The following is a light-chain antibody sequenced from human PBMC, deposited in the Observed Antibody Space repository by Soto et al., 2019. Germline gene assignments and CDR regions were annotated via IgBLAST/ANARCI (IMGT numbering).Light chain of an antibody. V-gene: IGKV3-20*01. CDR3: QQYGSSLFT. J-gene: IGKJ3*01. CDR2: GTS. Sequence: EIVLTQSPGTLSLSPGERATLSCRASQSVSSKYLAWYQQKPGQAPRVLIYGTSIRASGVPGRFSGGGSGTYFTLTITRLEPEDFAVYYCQQYGSSLFTFGPGTKVDFK. CDR1: QSVSSKY.